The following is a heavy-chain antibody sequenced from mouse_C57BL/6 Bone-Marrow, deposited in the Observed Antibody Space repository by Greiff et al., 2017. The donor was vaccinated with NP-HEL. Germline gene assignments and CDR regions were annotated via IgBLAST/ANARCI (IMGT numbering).Heavy chain of an antibody. CDR3: AKLITTVVAPFAY. Sequence: EVQGVESGGDLVKPGGSLKLSCAASGFTFSSYGMSWVRQTPDKRLEWVATISSGGSYTYYPDSVKGRFTISRDNAKNTLYLQMSSLKSEDTAMYYCAKLITTVVAPFAYWGQGTLVTVSA. V-gene: IGHV5-6*01. D-gene: IGHD1-1*01. J-gene: IGHJ3*01. CDR2: ISSGGSYT. CDR1: GFTFSSYG.